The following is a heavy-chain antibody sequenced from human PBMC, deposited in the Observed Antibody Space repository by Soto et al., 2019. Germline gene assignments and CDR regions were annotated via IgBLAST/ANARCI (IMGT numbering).Heavy chain of an antibody. CDR2: IYYSGST. CDR1: GGSISSGGYY. CDR3: ARMGSYYYAMDV. J-gene: IGHJ6*02. D-gene: IGHD2-15*01. Sequence: SETLSLTCTVSGGSISSGGYYWSWIRQHPGKGLEWIGYIYYSGSTYYNPSLKSRVTISVDTSKNQFSLKLSSVTAADTAVYYCARMGSYYYAMDVWGQGTMVTV. V-gene: IGHV4-31*03.